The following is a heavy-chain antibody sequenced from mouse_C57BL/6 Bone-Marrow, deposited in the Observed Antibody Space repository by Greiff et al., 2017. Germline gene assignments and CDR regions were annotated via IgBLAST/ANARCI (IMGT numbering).Heavy chain of an antibody. V-gene: IGHV1-56*01. CDR1: GYTFTSHW. CDR3: ARMVKGSSYFDY. J-gene: IGHJ2*01. D-gene: IGHD1-1*01. CDR2: IFPGSGST. Sequence: QVQLQQSGPELVRPGASVKISCKAPGYTFTSHWMQWVRQRPGQGLEWIGEIFPGSGSTYYNEKFKGKATLTVDKSSSTAYMQLSSLTSEDPAVYFCARMVKGSSYFDYWGQGTTLTVSS.